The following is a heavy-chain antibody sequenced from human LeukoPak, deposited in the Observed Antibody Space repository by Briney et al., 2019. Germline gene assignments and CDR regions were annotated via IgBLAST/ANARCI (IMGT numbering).Heavy chain of an antibody. J-gene: IGHJ4*02. CDR3: AKGYCSSTSCYRSFDY. CDR1: GFTFSSYA. V-gene: IGHV3-23*01. CDR2: ISGSGGST. D-gene: IGHD2-2*01. Sequence: EPGGSLRLSCAASGFTFSSYAMSWVRQAPGKGPEWVSAISGSGGSTYYADSVKGRFTISRDNSKNTLYLQMNSLRAEDTAVYYCAKGYCSSTSCYRSFDYWGQGTLVTVSS.